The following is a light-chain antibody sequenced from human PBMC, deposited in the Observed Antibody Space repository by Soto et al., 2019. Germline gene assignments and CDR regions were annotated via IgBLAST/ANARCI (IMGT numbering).Light chain of an antibody. Sequence: QSVLSHPLSVSWSPGHSVTISCTGTSSDVGRYDYVSWYQQHPGKAPKLIVYDVTERPSGVPDRFSGSKSGNTASLTISGLQAEDQADHSCCSFAGSSYYVFGTGTKVTVL. CDR3: CSFAGSSYYV. J-gene: IGLJ1*01. CDR2: DVT. CDR1: SSDVGRYDY. V-gene: IGLV2-11*01.